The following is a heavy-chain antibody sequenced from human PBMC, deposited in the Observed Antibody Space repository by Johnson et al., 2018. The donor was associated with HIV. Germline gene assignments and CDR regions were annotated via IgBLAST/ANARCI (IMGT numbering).Heavy chain of an antibody. CDR2: ISWDGSHT. CDR1: GFTFDDYA. Sequence: VQLVESGGGVVRPGGSLRLSCAASGFTFDDYAMHWVRLTPGKGLEWVSLISWDGSHTYYGDSVRGRFSISRDSSKASLYLQMNSLRPEDTALYYCAKDSDSFYFGSGDGFDIWGQGTMVTVSS. CDR3: AKDSDSFYFGSGDGFDI. J-gene: IGHJ3*02. V-gene: IGHV3-43D*03. D-gene: IGHD3-9*01.